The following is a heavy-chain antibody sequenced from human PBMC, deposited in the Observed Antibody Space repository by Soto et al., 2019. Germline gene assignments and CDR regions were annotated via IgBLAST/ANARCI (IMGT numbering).Heavy chain of an antibody. J-gene: IGHJ6*02. CDR3: AKDNMTTATASQDYYYYGMDV. Sequence: GASVKVYCKASGYAFTSYDLNWVRQATEQGLEWMGWMNPNSGNTGYAQKFQGRVTMTRHTSKSQLSLRLTSVTAACTAVNYCAKDNMTTATASQDYYYYGMDVWGQGTTVTVSS. D-gene: IGHD4-4*01. CDR2: MNPNSGNT. CDR1: GYAFTSYD. V-gene: IGHV1-8*01.